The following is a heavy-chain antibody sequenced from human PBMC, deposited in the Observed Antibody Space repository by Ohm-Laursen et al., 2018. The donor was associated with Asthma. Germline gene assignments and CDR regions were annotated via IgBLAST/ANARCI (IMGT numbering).Heavy chain of an antibody. J-gene: IGHJ4*02. D-gene: IGHD2-15*01. Sequence: SSVKVSCKSSGGTFSNYVIGWVRQAPGQGLEWMGGINSVFATTDYGQKFRGRVTITADESTATVYMELNSLRSDDTALYYCGRRRRSCITSTCYSLDFWGQGTLITVSS. CDR3: GRRRRSCITSTCYSLDF. CDR1: GGTFSNYV. V-gene: IGHV1-69*01. CDR2: INSVFATT.